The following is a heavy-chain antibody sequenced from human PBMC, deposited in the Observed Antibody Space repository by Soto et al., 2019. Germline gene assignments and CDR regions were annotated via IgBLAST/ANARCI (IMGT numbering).Heavy chain of an antibody. CDR1: GYTFTSYD. V-gene: IGHV1-8*01. CDR2: MNPNSGNT. CDR3: ARGVASGTTFYYYYGMDV. Sequence: QVQLVQSGAEVKKPGASVKVSCKASGYTFTSYDINWVRQATGQGLEWMGWMNPNSGNTGYAQKFQGRVTMTRNTSISTAYMELSSLISEDTAVYYCARGVASGTTFYYYYGMDVWGQGTTVTVSS. J-gene: IGHJ6*02. D-gene: IGHD1-7*01.